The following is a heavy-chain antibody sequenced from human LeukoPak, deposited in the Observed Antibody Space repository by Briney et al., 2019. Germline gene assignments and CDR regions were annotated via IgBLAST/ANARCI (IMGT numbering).Heavy chain of an antibody. CDR3: ARDADVYGSGTNWFDP. CDR1: GGSISSSNW. D-gene: IGHD3-10*01. J-gene: IGHJ5*02. Sequence: SGTLSLTCAVSGGSISSSNWWSWVRQPPGKGLEWIGEIYHSGSTNYNPSLKSRVTISVDKSKNQFSLKLSSVTAADTAVYYCARDADVYGSGTNWFDPWGQGTLVTVSS. CDR2: IYHSGST. V-gene: IGHV4-4*02.